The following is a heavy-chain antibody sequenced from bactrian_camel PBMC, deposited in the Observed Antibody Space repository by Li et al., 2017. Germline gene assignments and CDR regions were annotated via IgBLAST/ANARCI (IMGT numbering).Heavy chain of an antibody. D-gene: IGHD6*01. CDR2: IYIGGGTT. J-gene: IGHJ4*01. Sequence: QVQLVESGGDSAQAGGSLTLSCVAAVYAYSTRCMGWFRQAPGKEREGVASIYIGGGTTDYADSVKGRFTISQDNAKNTLYLEMNSLKPEDTAMYYCAAGTRYGGCWFARREYNYWGRGTQVTVS. CDR3: AAGTRYGGCWFARREYNY. V-gene: IGHV3S1*01. CDR1: VYAYSTRC.